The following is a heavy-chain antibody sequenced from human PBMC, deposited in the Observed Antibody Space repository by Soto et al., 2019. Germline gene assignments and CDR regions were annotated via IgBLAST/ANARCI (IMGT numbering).Heavy chain of an antibody. CDR3: ARGHKTTETTTDWYFDL. V-gene: IGHV1-46*01. J-gene: IGHJ2*01. CDR1: GYTFSSYY. Sequence: QVQLAQSGAEVKKPGASVKVSCKASGYTFSSYYMHWVRQAPGQGLEWMGIINARGGSTSYAQKFQGRVTMTRDTSTSTVYMELRSLTSEDTAVYYCARGHKTTETTTDWYFDLWGRGSLVTVSS. CDR2: INARGGST. D-gene: IGHD4-17*01.